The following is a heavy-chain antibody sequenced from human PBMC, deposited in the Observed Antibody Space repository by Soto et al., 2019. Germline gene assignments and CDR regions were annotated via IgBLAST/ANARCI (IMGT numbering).Heavy chain of an antibody. CDR3: AFGEESRYYYYGMDV. CDR1: GGSISSGGYS. CDR2: IYHSGST. D-gene: IGHD3-10*01. J-gene: IGHJ6*02. Sequence: SETLSLTCAVSGGSISSGGYSWSWIRQPPGKGLEWIGCIYHSGSTYYNPSLKSRVTISVDTSKNQFSLYLQMNSLRAEDTAVYYCAFGEESRYYYYGMDVWGQGTTVTVSS. V-gene: IGHV4-30-2*01.